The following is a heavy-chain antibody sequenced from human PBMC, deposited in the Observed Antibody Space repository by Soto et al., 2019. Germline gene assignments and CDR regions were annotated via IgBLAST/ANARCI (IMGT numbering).Heavy chain of an antibody. V-gene: IGHV1-18*01. Sequence: ASVKVSCKASGYTFTSYGISWVRQAPGQGLEWMGWISAYNGNTNYAQKLQGRVTMTTDTSTSTAYMELRSPRSDDTAVYYCAREPYYYDSSGYYFQGDYWGQGTLVTVSS. D-gene: IGHD3-22*01. CDR1: GYTFTSYG. J-gene: IGHJ4*02. CDR2: ISAYNGNT. CDR3: AREPYYYDSSGYYFQGDY.